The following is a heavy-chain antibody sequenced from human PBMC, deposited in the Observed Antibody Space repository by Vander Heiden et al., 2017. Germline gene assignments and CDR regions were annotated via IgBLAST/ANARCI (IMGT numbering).Heavy chain of an antibody. V-gene: IGHV4-4*07. Sequence: VPLQESGPGLVRPSETLSLTCAVSGGSLGNYYWTWLRQPAGKALEWLGRIYTGGSTNYNPSLKSRVTMSVATSKNQFSLKLTSVTAADTAVYYCVGNYYDSRGYYFIDSWGQGTLVTVS. CDR2: IYTGGST. CDR1: GGSLGNYY. D-gene: IGHD3-22*01. CDR3: VGNYYDSRGYYFIDS. J-gene: IGHJ4*02.